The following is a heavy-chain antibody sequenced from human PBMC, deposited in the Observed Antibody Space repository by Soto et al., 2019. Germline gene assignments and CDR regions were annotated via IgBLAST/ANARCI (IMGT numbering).Heavy chain of an antibody. CDR3: ASGCFDY. CDR2: INAGNGNT. V-gene: IGHV1-3*01. CDR1: GYTFTSYA. J-gene: IGHJ4*02. Sequence: QVQLVQSGAEVKKPGASVKVSCKASGYTFTSYAMHWVRQAPGQRLEWMGWINAGNGNTKYSQKFQGRVTITRDTSASTAHMELSRLKYEDSAVYYCASGCFDYWGQGTLVTVSS.